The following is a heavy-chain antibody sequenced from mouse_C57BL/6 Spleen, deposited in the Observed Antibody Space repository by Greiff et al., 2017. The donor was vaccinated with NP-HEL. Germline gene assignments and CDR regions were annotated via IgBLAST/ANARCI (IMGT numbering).Heavy chain of an antibody. D-gene: IGHD3-2*02. CDR2: ISSGSSTI. V-gene: IGHV5-17*01. CDR3: ARSSGYVDYAMDY. J-gene: IGHJ4*01. Sequence: EVKVVESGGGLVKPGGSLKLSCAASGFTFSDYGMHWVRQAPEKGLEWVAYISSGSSTIYYADTVKGRFTISRDNAKNTLFLQMTSLRSEDTAMYYCARSSGYVDYAMDYWGQGTSVTVSS. CDR1: GFTFSDYG.